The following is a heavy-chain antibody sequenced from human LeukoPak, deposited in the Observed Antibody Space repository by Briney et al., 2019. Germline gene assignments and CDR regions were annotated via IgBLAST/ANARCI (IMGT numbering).Heavy chain of an antibody. CDR3: ARGSMVRGVPGYNWFDP. CDR2: INPNSGGT. Sequence: ASVKVSCKASGYTFTGYYMHWGRQAPGQGLEWMGWINPNSGGTNYAQKFQGRVTMTRDTSISTAYMELSRLRSDDTAVYYCARGSMVRGVPGYNWFDPWGQGTLVTVSS. J-gene: IGHJ5*02. V-gene: IGHV1-2*02. CDR1: GYTFTGYY. D-gene: IGHD3-10*01.